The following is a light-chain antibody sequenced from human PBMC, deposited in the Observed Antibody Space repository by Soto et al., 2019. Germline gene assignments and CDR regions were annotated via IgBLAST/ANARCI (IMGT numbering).Light chain of an antibody. CDR2: EVS. J-gene: IGLJ1*01. CDR3: SSYTSSNTPYV. V-gene: IGLV2-14*01. Sequence: QSALTQPASVSGCPGQSITISCTGTSSDVGGYNFVSWYQHHPGKAPKLMIYEVSHRPSGVSDRFSGSKSDNTASLTISGLQAEDEADYYCSSYTSSNTPYVFGTGTKVTV. CDR1: SSDVGGYNF.